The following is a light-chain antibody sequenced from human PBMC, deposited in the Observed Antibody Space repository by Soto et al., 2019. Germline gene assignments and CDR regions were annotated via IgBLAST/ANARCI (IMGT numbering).Light chain of an antibody. CDR2: GAS. J-gene: IGKJ5*01. CDR3: QQYKNWPPIT. CDR1: QSVSSN. Sequence: IVLTQSPGTLSLSPGERGALSCRASQSVSSNYVAWYQQKPGQAPRLLISGASIRATGIPARFSGSGSGTEFTLTISSLQSEDFAVYYCQQYKNWPPITFGQGTRLEIK. V-gene: IGKV3-15*01.